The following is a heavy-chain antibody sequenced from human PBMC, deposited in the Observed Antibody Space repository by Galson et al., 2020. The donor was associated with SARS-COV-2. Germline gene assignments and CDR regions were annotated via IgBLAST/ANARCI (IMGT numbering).Heavy chain of an antibody. CDR2: IYYSGNT. J-gene: IGHJ4*02. D-gene: IGHD6-19*01. Sequence: SETLSLTCTVSGGSMSRYYWSWIRQPPGKGLELIGYIYYSGNTNYNPSLKSRVTISVDTSKNQFSLKLSSVTAADTAVYYCARLLGGYKSAWFPYHFDNWGQGTLVTVSS. V-gene: IGHV4-59*08. CDR3: ARLLGGYKSAWFPYHFDN. CDR1: GGSMSRYY.